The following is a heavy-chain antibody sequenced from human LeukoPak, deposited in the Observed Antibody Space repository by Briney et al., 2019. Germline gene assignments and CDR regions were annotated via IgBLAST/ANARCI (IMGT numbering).Heavy chain of an antibody. CDR1: GYTFTSYG. D-gene: IGHD5-18*01. Sequence: ASVKVSCKASGYTFTSYGISWVRQAPGQGLEGMGWISAYNGNTNYAQRFQGRVTMTTDTSTSTAYMELRSLRSDDTAVYYCARDKEYSYGYANFDYWGQGTLVTVSS. V-gene: IGHV1-18*01. J-gene: IGHJ4*02. CDR3: ARDKEYSYGYANFDY. CDR2: ISAYNGNT.